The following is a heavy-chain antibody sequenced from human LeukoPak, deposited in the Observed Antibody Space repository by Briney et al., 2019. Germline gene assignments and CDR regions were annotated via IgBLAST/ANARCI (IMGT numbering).Heavy chain of an antibody. CDR3: ARGPGYSSGWYYYFDY. D-gene: IGHD6-19*01. J-gene: IGHJ4*02. Sequence: GGSLRLSCAASGFTFSSHWMSWVRQAPGKGLEWVANIKQDGSEKYYVDSVKGRFTISRGNAKNSLYLQMNSLRAEDTAVYYCARGPGYSSGWYYYFDYWGQGTLVTVSS. CDR2: IKQDGSEK. CDR1: GFTFSSHW. V-gene: IGHV3-7*01.